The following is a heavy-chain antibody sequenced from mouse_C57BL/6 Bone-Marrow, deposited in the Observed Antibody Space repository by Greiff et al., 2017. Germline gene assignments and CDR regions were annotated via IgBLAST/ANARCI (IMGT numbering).Heavy chain of an antibody. D-gene: IGHD1-1*01. CDR3: ARHYYGSRYYFDY. V-gene: IGHV5-6*01. J-gene: IGHJ2*01. CDR1: GFTFSSYG. CDR2: ISSGGSYT. Sequence: EVQLQESGGDLVKPGGPLKLSCAASGFTFSSYGMSWVRQTPDKRLEWVATISSGGSYTYYPDSVKGRFTISRDNAKNTLYLQMSSLKSEDTAMYYCARHYYGSRYYFDYWGQGATLTVSS.